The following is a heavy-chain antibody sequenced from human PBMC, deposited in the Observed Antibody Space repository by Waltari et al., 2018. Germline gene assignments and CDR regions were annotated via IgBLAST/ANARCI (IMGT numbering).Heavy chain of an antibody. V-gene: IGHV1-69*06. D-gene: IGHD6-6*01. CDR1: GGTFRRYA. Sequence: QVQLVQSGAEVKKPGSSVKVSCKASGGTFRRYAISWVRQAPGQGLEWMGGIIPIFGTAIYAQKVQGRVNMTENTSRDTAYMELSSLRSEETAVYYCATALSGAAQHFDYWGQGTLVTVSS. J-gene: IGHJ4*02. CDR2: IIPIFGTA. CDR3: ATALSGAAQHFDY.